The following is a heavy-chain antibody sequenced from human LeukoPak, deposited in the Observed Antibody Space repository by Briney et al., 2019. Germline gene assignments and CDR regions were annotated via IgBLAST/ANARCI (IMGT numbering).Heavy chain of an antibody. V-gene: IGHV3-74*01. CDR1: GFTFSSYG. CDR2: IRSDGSTT. D-gene: IGHD2-15*01. Sequence: GGSLRLSCAASGFTFSSYGMHWVRQAPGKGLVWVSRIRSDGSTTSYADSVKGRFTISRDNAKNTLSLQMNSLRAEDTAVYYCARDAGIVAFDIWGQGTVVTVSS. CDR3: ARDAGIVAFDI. J-gene: IGHJ3*02.